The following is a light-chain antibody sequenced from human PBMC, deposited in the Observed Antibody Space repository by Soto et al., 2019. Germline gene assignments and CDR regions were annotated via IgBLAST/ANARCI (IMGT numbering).Light chain of an antibody. Sequence: IVLTQSPGTLSLSPGDRATLSCRASHSMSNSNLAWYQHKPGQAPRLLIYGASNRATGIPDRFGGSGSGTDFIVTINRLEPEDLAVDDCQEFASNFGGGAKVEIK. V-gene: IGKV3-20*01. J-gene: IGKJ4*01. CDR1: HSMSNSN. CDR2: GAS. CDR3: QEFASN.